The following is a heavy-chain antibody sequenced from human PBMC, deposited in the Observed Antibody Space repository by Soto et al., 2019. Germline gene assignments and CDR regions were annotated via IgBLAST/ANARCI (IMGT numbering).Heavy chain of an antibody. CDR2: IFSDNER. Sequence: SDPTLVKPTETLTLTCTESGFALTTCKIGVSWIRQPPGKALEWLAHIFSDNERSYSTSLQGRLTISKDTSGSQVVLSMTNVDTVDKAKYSCERLYVESAHHRDAIDVPRRRSSVPVSS. CDR1: GFALTTCKIG. D-gene: IGHD2-8*01. CDR3: ERLYVESAHHRDAIDV. V-gene: IGHV2-26*01. J-gene: IGHJ6*02.